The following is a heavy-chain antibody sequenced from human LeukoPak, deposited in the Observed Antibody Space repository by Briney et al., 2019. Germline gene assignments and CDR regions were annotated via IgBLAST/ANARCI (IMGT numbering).Heavy chain of an antibody. CDR2: ISAYNGHT. V-gene: IGHV1-18*01. J-gene: IGHJ4*02. CDR1: GYTFTSHG. CDR3: ARGFPPRRFYDSSGYYSYYFDY. D-gene: IGHD3-22*01. Sequence: ASVKVSCKASGYTFTSHGISWVRQAPGQGLEWIGWISAYNGHTKYAQKVQGRVTMTTDTSTSTAYMELRSLRSDDTAVYYCARGFPPRRFYDSSGYYSYYFDYWGQGTLVTVSS.